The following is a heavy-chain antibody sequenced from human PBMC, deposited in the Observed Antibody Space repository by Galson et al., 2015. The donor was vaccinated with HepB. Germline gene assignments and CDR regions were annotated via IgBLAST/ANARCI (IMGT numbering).Heavy chain of an antibody. CDR3: TRAMSGSYLGAFDI. CDR2: IRSKAYGGTT. J-gene: IGHJ3*02. D-gene: IGHD1-26*01. CDR1: GFTFGDYA. Sequence: SLRLSCAASGFTFGDYAMSWFRQAPGKGLEWVGFIRSKAYGGTTEYAASVKGRFTISRDDSKSIAYLQMNSLKTEDTAVYYCTRAMSGSYLGAFDIWGQGTMVTVSS. V-gene: IGHV3-49*03.